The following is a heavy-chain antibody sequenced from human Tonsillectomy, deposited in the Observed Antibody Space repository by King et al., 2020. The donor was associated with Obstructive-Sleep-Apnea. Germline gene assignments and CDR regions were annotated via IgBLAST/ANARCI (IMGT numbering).Heavy chain of an antibody. CDR3: ARHRGRLVGYYYYGMDV. J-gene: IGHJ6*02. CDR1: VGSISSYY. V-gene: IGHV4-59*08. Sequence: VQLQESVPGLVKPSETLSLTCTVSVGSISSYYWSWIRQLPGKGLEWIGYIYYSGSTNYNPSLTSRVTISVDTFKNQFSLKLSSVTAADTAVYYCARHRGRLVGYYYYGMDVWGQGTTVTVSS. D-gene: IGHD2-8*02. CDR2: IYYSGST.